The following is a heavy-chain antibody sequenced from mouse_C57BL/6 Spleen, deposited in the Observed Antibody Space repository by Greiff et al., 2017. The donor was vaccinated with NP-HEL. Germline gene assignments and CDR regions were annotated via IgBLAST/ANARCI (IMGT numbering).Heavy chain of an antibody. CDR2: INPNNGGT. CDR3: ARHDYDPYYAMDY. Sequence: EVQLQQSGPELVKPGASVKISCKASGYTFTDYYMNWVKQSHGKSLEWIGDINPNNGGTSYNQKFKGKATLTLDKSSSTAYMELRSLTSEDSAVYYCARHDYDPYYAMDYWGQGTSVTVSS. V-gene: IGHV1-26*01. D-gene: IGHD2-4*01. CDR1: GYTFTDYY. J-gene: IGHJ4*01.